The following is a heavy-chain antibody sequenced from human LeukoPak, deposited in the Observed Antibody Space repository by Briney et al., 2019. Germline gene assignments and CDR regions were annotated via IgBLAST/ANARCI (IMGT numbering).Heavy chain of an antibody. D-gene: IGHD2-21*02. V-gene: IGHV1-24*01. CDR3: ARSSVVTAMVHLEY. CDR2: FDPEDGET. Sequence: ASVKVSCKVSGYTLTELSMHWVRQAPGKGLEGMGGFDPEDGETIYEQKFQGRVTMTEDTSTDTAYMELSSLRSEDTAVYYCARSSVVTAMVHLEYWGQGTLVTVSS. CDR1: GYTLTELS. J-gene: IGHJ4*02.